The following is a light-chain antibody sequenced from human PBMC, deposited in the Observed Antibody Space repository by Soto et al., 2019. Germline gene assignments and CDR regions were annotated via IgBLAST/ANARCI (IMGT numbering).Light chain of an antibody. J-gene: IGKJ1*01. Sequence: TQMTQSPLSLSASVGEKIIITCRASRDVGSDVSWYQQKPGQAHKLVIYAASNLYTGVPSRFSGRRSGTEFTLTISSLQPEDFASYYCLQDYGDSWTFGQGTKVEIE. CDR3: LQDYGDSWT. CDR2: AAS. V-gene: IGKV1-6*01. CDR1: RDVGSD.